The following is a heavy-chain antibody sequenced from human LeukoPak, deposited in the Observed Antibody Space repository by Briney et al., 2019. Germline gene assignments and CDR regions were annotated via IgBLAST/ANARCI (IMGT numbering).Heavy chain of an antibody. V-gene: IGHV1-2*02. CDR3: ARVGLGKDTALDI. CDR1: GYAFTGHY. Sequence: VASVKVSCKTSGYAFTGHYIHWVRQAPGQGLEWLGWINSNSGDTKYEEKFQGRVTMTRDTSITTVYMDLTRLTSDDAAVYYCARVGLGKDTALDIWGQGTMVTVSS. D-gene: IGHD2-15*01. CDR2: INSNSGDT. J-gene: IGHJ3*02.